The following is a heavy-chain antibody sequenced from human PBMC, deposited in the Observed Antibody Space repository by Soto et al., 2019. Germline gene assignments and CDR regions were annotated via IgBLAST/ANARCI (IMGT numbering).Heavy chain of an antibody. J-gene: IGHJ3*01. D-gene: IGHD1-7*01. CDR2: LSSESTFI. V-gene: IGHV3-11*06. CDR1: GFTFSTFY. Sequence: GGSLRLSCAASGFTFSTFYMNWVRQAPGKGLEWVSFLSSESTFISYADSVKGRFSISRDNSKKSLFLQMDSLRVEDTAVYYCARVRSVNYNAFDLWGQGTVVTVSS. CDR3: ARVRSVNYNAFDL.